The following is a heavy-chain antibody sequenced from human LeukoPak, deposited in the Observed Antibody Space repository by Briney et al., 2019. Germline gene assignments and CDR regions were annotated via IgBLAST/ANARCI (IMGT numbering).Heavy chain of an antibody. D-gene: IGHD2-2*01. CDR2: ISGSGGNT. V-gene: IGHV3-23*01. Sequence: GGSLRLSCAASGFTFNSYGMSWVRQAPGKGLEWVSAISGSGGNTYYADSVKGRFTISRDNSKNTLYLQMNSLRAEDTAVYYCAKVVVPAATSVGRYFDYWGQGTLVTVSS. J-gene: IGHJ4*02. CDR1: GFTFNSYG. CDR3: AKVVVPAATSVGRYFDY.